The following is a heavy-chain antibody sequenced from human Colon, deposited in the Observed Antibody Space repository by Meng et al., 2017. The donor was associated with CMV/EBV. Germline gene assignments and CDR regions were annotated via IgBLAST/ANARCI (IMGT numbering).Heavy chain of an antibody. J-gene: IGHJ3*02. CDR2: INSDGSST. CDR1: GFTFSSYE. V-gene: IGHV3-74*01. Sequence: GESLKISCAASGFTFSSYEMNWVRQAPGKGLVWVSRINSDGSSTSYADSVKGRFTISRDNAKNTLYLQMNSLRAEDTAVYYCAREGGVVPAAIFAFDIWGQGTMVTVSS. CDR3: AREGGVVPAAIFAFDI. D-gene: IGHD2-2*02.